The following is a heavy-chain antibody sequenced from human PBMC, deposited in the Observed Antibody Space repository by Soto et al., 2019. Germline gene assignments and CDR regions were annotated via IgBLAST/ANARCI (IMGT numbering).Heavy chain of an antibody. CDR1: GFTFNTYW. D-gene: IGHD3-10*01. Sequence: EVQLVESGGGLVQPGGSLRLSCAASGFTFNTYWMHWVRQAPGKGLVWVSRANSDGSSKTYADSVKGRFTITRDNAKNTRLLEMNSLRAYDTAVYSGTSGGRFGSAAYAYSYSMAVWGQGTTFTVSS. J-gene: IGHJ6*02. CDR2: ANSDGSSK. V-gene: IGHV3-74*03. CDR3: TSGGRFGSAAYAYSYSMAV.